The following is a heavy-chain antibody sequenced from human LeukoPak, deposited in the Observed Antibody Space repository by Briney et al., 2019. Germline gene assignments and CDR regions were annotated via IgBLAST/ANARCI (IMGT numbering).Heavy chain of an antibody. CDR3: AELNMVRGVKSNF. CDR1: GFTFSSYE. J-gene: IGHJ4*02. D-gene: IGHD3-10*01. Sequence: GGSLRLSCAASGFTFSSYEMNWVRQAPGKGLEWVSYISSSGSTIYYADSVKGRFTISRDNAKNSLYLQMNSLRAEDTAVYYCAELNMVRGVKSNFWGQGTLVTVSS. CDR2: ISSSGSTI. V-gene: IGHV3-48*03.